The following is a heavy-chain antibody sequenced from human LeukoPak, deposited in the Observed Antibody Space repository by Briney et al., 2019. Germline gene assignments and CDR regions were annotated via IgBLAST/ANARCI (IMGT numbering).Heavy chain of an antibody. J-gene: IGHJ4*01. D-gene: IGHD1-1*01. Sequence: GGSLRLSCAASGFSFSNFAMSWVRQAPGRGLEWVSSIEPSGFTIFYANSVKGRFTISRDNAKNSLYLQMNSLRPDDTALYFCASGIRERGFGYWGHGTLVTVSS. CDR3: ASGIRERGFGY. V-gene: IGHV3-21*01. CDR1: GFSFSNFA. CDR2: IEPSGFTI.